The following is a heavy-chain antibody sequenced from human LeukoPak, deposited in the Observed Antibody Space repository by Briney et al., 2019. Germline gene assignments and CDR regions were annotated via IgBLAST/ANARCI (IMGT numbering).Heavy chain of an antibody. Sequence: PSETLSLTCTVSGGSISGSYCYWGWIRQTPGKDLEWIGSTSYSGSTHYNPSFKSRVTVSVDTSKNQFFLNLSSVTAADTAVYYCSRTTGDSAIIAAHWGQGTLVTVSS. CDR1: GGSISGSYCY. CDR2: TSYSGST. J-gene: IGHJ4*02. CDR3: SRTTGDSAIIAAH. D-gene: IGHD3-16*01. V-gene: IGHV4-39*01.